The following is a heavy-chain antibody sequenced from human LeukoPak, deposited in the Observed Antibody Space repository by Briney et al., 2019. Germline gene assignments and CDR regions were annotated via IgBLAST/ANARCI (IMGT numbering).Heavy chain of an antibody. Sequence: GGSLRLSCAASGFTFDDYGMSWVRQAPGKGLEWVSGINWNGGSTGYADSVKGRFTISRDNAKNSLYLQTNSLRAEDTAVYYCAIVVVVAAKGYFDYWGQGTLVTVSS. V-gene: IGHV3-20*04. J-gene: IGHJ4*02. CDR1: GFTFDDYG. D-gene: IGHD2-15*01. CDR2: INWNGGST. CDR3: AIVVVVAAKGYFDY.